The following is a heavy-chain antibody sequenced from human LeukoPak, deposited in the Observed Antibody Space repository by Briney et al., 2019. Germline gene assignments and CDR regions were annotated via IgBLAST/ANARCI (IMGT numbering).Heavy chain of an antibody. CDR3: ARSSTDSSGYYYYYYGMDV. CDR2: ITSDGSST. Sequence: GGSLRLSCAASGFTFSSFWMHWVRQPPGKGLVWVSRITSDGSSTRSADSVKGRFTISRDNAKNSLYLQMNSLRAEDTAVYYCARSSTDSSGYYYYYYGMDVWGQGTTVTVSS. D-gene: IGHD3-22*01. J-gene: IGHJ6*02. CDR1: GFTFSSFW. V-gene: IGHV3-74*01.